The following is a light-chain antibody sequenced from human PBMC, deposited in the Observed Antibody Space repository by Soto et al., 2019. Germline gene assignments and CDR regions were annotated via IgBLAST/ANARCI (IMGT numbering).Light chain of an antibody. CDR3: ASWSTSTQMI. V-gene: IGLV2-14*03. Sequence: QSALTQPASVSGSPGQSITISCTGTSSDIGAYNFVSWYQHHPGKAPKLMLYDVNIRPSGVSNRFSGSESGNTVSLTVSGPQDEDEADYSCASWSTSTQMIFGGGTKVTVL. J-gene: IGLJ2*01. CDR2: DVN. CDR1: SSDIGAYNF.